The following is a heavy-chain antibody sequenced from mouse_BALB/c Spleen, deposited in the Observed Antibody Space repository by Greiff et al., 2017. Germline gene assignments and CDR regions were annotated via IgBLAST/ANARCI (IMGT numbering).Heavy chain of an antibody. CDR2: ISSGSSTI. CDR1: GFPFSSFG. Sequence: EVMLVESGGGLVQPGGSRKLSCAASGFPFSSFGLHWVRQAPEKGLEWVAYISSGSSTIYYSDTVKGRFTISGDNPKNTLFLQMTRLRSEDTAMYYGARGKDYAMDYWGQGTAVTVSS. CDR3: ARGKDYAMDY. V-gene: IGHV5-17*02. J-gene: IGHJ4*01.